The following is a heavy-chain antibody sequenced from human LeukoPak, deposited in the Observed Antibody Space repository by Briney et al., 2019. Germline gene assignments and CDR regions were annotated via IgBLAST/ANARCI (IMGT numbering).Heavy chain of an antibody. D-gene: IGHD1-26*01. CDR3: ARRIVGATPFDY. CDR2: IGGSGGST. V-gene: IGHV3-23*01. Sequence: GGSLRLSCAASGFTFSSYAMSWVRQAPGKGLEWVSAIGGSGGSTYYADSVKGRFTISRDNSKNTLYLQMNSLRAEDTAVYYCARRIVGATPFDYWGQGTLVTVSS. CDR1: GFTFSSYA. J-gene: IGHJ4*02.